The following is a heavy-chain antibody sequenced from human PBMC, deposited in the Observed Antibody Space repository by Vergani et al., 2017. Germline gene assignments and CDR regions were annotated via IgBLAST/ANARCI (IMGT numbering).Heavy chain of an antibody. J-gene: IGHJ6*02. CDR3: ASGGVTVTTLDYYYGMDV. CDR2: IYYSGST. V-gene: IGHV4-39*07. D-gene: IGHD4-17*01. Sequence: QLQLQESGPGLVKPSETLSLTCTVSGGSISSSSYYWGWIRQPPGKGLEWIGSIYYSGSTNYNPSLKSRVTISVDTSKNQFSLKLSSVTAADTAVYYCASGGVTVTTLDYYYGMDVWGQGTTVTVSS. CDR1: GGSISSSSYY.